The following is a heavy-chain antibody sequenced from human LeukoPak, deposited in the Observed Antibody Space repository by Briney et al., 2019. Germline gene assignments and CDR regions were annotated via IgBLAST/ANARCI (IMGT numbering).Heavy chain of an antibody. V-gene: IGHV1-69*01. D-gene: IGHD1-26*01. CDR3: ARGPGGSPAPFGFDY. CDR1: GGTFRSFT. Sequence: ASVKVSCKASGGTFRSFTINWVRQAPGQGLAWMGGIIPMFGATSYAQKFQGRVTITADESTSTAYMELSSLRSEDTAVYFCARGPGGSPAPFGFDYWGQGTLVTVSS. CDR2: IIPMFGAT. J-gene: IGHJ4*02.